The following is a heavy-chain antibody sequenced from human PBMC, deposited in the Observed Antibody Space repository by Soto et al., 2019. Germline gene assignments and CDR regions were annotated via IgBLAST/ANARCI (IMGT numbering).Heavy chain of an antibody. V-gene: IGHV5-51*01. CDR1: GKNFSNYW. CDR3: ARATALPVYYYYGMDV. D-gene: IGHD4-17*01. CDR2: IYPGDSDT. J-gene: IGHJ6*02. Sequence: PGGALKISWKGFGKNFSNYWIGRVRPIPGKGLEWMGIIYPGDSDTRYSPSFQGQVTISADKSISTAYLQWSSLKASDTAMYYCARATALPVYYYYGMDVWGQGTTVTVSS.